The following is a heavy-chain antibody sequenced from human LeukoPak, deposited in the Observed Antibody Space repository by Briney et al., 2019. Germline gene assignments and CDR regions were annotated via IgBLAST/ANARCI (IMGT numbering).Heavy chain of an antibody. CDR3: ARSAEDYGDYDY. CDR2: IYYSGST. CDR1: GGSISSYY. Sequence: SETLSLTCTASGGSISSYYWSWIRQPPGKGLEWIGYIYYSGSTYYNPSLKSRVTISVDTSKNQFSLKLSSVTAADTAVYYCARSAEDYGDYDYWGQGTLVTVSS. D-gene: IGHD4-17*01. V-gene: IGHV4-59*12. J-gene: IGHJ4*02.